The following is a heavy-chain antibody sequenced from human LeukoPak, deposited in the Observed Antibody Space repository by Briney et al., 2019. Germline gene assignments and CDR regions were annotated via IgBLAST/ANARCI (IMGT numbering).Heavy chain of an antibody. D-gene: IGHD3-22*01. J-gene: IGHJ4*02. CDR3: ARLYYHESSVFRPYDY. Sequence: PGGSLRLSCAASEFTFFTYSMSWVRQAPGKGLEWVANIKQDGSEKYYVDSVKGRFTISRDNAKNSLYLQMNSLRGEDTAVYYCARLYYHESSVFRPYDYWGQGTLVTVSS. V-gene: IGHV3-7*01. CDR2: IKQDGSEK. CDR1: EFTFFTYS.